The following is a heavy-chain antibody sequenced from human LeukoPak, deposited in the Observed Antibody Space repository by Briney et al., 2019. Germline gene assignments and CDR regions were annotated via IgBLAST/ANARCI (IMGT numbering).Heavy chain of an antibody. D-gene: IGHD4-17*01. Sequence: GGSLRLSCVASGFTGSSHYMSWVRQAPGKGLEWVSVIYRGDSTYYADSVKGKFTISRDNSKNTVYLQMNSLRAEDTAVYYCAKELYYGDYGMDVWGQGTTVTVSS. CDR3: AKELYYGDYGMDV. CDR2: IYRGDST. CDR1: GFTGSSHY. J-gene: IGHJ6*02. V-gene: IGHV3-66*01.